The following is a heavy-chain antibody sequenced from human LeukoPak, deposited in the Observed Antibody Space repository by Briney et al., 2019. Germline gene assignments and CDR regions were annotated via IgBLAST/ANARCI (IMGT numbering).Heavy chain of an antibody. J-gene: IGHJ2*01. CDR3: ANPWGSAYWYFDL. D-gene: IGHD7-27*01. Sequence: GGSLRLSCAASGFTFRNYAMGWVRQAPGKGLEWVSSISDSGDSTYYADPVKGRFTISRDNSRNTLFLQMNSLRAEETAVYYCANPWGSAYWYFDLWGRGTLVTVSS. CDR2: ISDSGDST. V-gene: IGHV3-23*01. CDR1: GFTFRNYA.